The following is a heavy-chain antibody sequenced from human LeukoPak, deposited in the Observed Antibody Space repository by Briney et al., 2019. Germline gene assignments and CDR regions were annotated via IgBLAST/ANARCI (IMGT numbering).Heavy chain of an antibody. J-gene: IGHJ3*02. CDR1: GYSISSGYY. D-gene: IGHD3-22*01. V-gene: IGHV4-61*05. CDR3: ASNYYDSSGYQFVGAFDI. Sequence: SETLSLTCTVSGYSISSGYYWGWIRQPPGKGLEWIGYIYYSGSTNYNPSLKSRVTISVDKSKNQFSLKLSSVTAADTAVYYCASNYYDSSGYQFVGAFDIWGQGTMVTVSS. CDR2: IYYSGST.